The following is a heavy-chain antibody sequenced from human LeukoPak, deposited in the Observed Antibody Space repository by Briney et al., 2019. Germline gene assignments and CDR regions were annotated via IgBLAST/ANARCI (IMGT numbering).Heavy chain of an antibody. J-gene: IGHJ4*02. CDR2: ISNDGRNK. Sequence: GGSLRLSCAASGFTFSSYVMHWVCQAPGKGPEWVAVISNDGRNKHFADSVKGRFTISRDNSKNTLYLQMNSLRAEDTAVYYCARDAEYYYDSSGYYYWGQGTLVTVSS. V-gene: IGHV3-30*04. CDR3: ARDAEYYYDSSGYYY. D-gene: IGHD3-22*01. CDR1: GFTFSSYV.